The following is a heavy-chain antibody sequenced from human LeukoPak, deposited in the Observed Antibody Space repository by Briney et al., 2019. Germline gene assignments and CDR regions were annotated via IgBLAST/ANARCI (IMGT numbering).Heavy chain of an antibody. Sequence: PGGSLRLSCAASGFTLSSYAVHWVRQAPGKGLEWVAVISYDGSNKYYADSVKGRFTISRDNSKNTLYLQMNSLTAEDTAVYYCARAPRGFLPTYYYYGLDVWGQGTTVTVSS. CDR1: GFTLSSYA. J-gene: IGHJ6*02. D-gene: IGHD2-15*01. CDR2: ISYDGSNK. V-gene: IGHV3-30-3*01. CDR3: ARAPRGFLPTYYYYGLDV.